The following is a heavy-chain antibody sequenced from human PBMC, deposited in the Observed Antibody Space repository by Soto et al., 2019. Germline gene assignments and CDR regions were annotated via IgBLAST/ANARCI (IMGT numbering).Heavy chain of an antibody. CDR3: VRTARQGAVAPHWFDR. CDR2: VYYTGST. V-gene: IGHV4-30-4*01. Sequence: SETLSLTCTVSGASFRSTDYHWSWIRQAPGKGLEWIGYVYYTGSTYYNPSLMSRLTISVDTSKNQFSLKLTSVTAAETAVYYCVRTARQGAVAPHWFDRWGQGTQVTVSS. CDR1: GASFRSTDYH. J-gene: IGHJ5*02. D-gene: IGHD2-21*02.